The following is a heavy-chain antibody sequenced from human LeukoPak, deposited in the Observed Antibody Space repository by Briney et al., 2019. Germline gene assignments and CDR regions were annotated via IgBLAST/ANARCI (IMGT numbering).Heavy chain of an antibody. CDR2: IYTSGST. CDR1: GGSISSYY. Sequence: SETLSLTCTVSGGSISSYYWSWIRQPAGKGLKWIGRIYTSGSTNYNPSLKSRVTMSVDTSENQFSLKLSSVTAADTAVYYCASAYCSSTSCYSEVWGQGTLVTVSS. V-gene: IGHV4-4*07. J-gene: IGHJ4*02. CDR3: ASAYCSSTSCYSEV. D-gene: IGHD2-2*01.